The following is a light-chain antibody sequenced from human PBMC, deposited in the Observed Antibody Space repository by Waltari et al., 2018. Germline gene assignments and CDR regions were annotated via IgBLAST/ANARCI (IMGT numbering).Light chain of an antibody. J-gene: IGLJ2*01. CDR2: EVS. Sequence: QSALTQPASVSGSPGQSITIPCTGTSRDVGSYNYVSWYQQHPGKAPKLKIYEVSNRPSGVSNRFSGSKSGNTASLTISWLQAEDEAYYYCSSYTSSSTPVVFGGGTKLTVL. CDR3: SSYTSSSTPVV. CDR1: SRDVGSYNY. V-gene: IGLV2-14*01.